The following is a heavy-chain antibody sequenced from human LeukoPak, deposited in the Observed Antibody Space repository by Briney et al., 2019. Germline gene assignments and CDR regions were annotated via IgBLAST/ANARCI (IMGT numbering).Heavy chain of an antibody. CDR1: GYTLTELS. CDR2: FDPEDGET. J-gene: IGHJ1*01. V-gene: IGHV1-24*01. CDR3: ATSIAVAGELRTQYFQH. D-gene: IGHD6-19*01. Sequence: ASVKVSCKVSGYTLTELSMHWVRQAPGKGLEWMGGFDPEDGETIYAQKFQGRVTMTEDTSTDTAYMELSSLRSEDTAVYYCATSIAVAGELRTQYFQHWGQGPRSPSPQ.